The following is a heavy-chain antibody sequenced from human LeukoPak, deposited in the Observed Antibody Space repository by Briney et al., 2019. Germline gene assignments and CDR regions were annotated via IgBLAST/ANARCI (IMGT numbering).Heavy chain of an antibody. Sequence: GGSLRLSCVASGFTFSSYWMHWVRQAPGKGPVWVARVNNDGSSTSYADSMEGRFTISRDNAKNTVYLQMNSPRAEDTAVYYGARSREAYIYYFDYWGQGTLVTVSS. J-gene: IGHJ4*02. CDR1: GFTFSSYW. V-gene: IGHV3-74*01. CDR2: VNNDGSST. CDR3: ARSREAYIYYFDY. D-gene: IGHD5-24*01.